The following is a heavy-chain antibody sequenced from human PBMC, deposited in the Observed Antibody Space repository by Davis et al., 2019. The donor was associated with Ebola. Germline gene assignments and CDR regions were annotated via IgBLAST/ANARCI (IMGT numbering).Heavy chain of an antibody. CDR1: GGSINSGGKY. Sequence: SETLSLTCTVSGGSINSGGKYWNWIRQHPGKGLEWIGYIHYSGSTYYNPSLKSRVTISVDTSKNQFSLKLSSVTAADTAVYYCARHEGIQLWLRWFDPWGQGTLVTVSS. CDR3: ARHEGIQLWLRWFDP. J-gene: IGHJ5*02. CDR2: IHYSGST. D-gene: IGHD5-18*01. V-gene: IGHV4-39*01.